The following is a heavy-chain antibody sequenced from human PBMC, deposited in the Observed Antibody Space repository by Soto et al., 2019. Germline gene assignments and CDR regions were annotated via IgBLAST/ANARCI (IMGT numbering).Heavy chain of an antibody. D-gene: IGHD6-13*01. CDR3: ARDRRQQLERGIFDY. V-gene: IGHV1-69*13. CDR1: GGTFSSYA. Sequence: SVKVSCKASGGTFSSYAISWVRQAPGQGLEWMGGIIPIFGTANYAQKFQGRVTITADESTSTAYMELSSLRSEDTAVYYCARDRRQQLERGIFDYWGQGTLVTVSS. J-gene: IGHJ4*02. CDR2: IIPIFGTA.